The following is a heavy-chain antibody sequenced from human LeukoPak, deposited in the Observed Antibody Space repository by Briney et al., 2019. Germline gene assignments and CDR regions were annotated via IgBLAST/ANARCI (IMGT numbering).Heavy chain of an antibody. Sequence: PGGSLRLSCAASGFTFRSYAMHWVRQAPGKGLEWVAVISYDGSNKYYADSVKGRFTISRDNSKNTLYPQMNSLRVEDTAVYYCATLPYYYDSSGSYYFDYWGQGTLVTVSS. J-gene: IGHJ4*02. CDR3: ATLPYYYDSSGSYYFDY. V-gene: IGHV3-30*04. CDR2: ISYDGSNK. CDR1: GFTFRSYA. D-gene: IGHD3-22*01.